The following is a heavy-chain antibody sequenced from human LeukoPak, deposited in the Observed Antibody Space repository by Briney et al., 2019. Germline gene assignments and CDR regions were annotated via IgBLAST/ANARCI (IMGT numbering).Heavy chain of an antibody. Sequence: GGSLRLSCAASGFTFSGYSMNWVRQAPGKGLEWVSSISSSSSYIYYADSVKGRFTISRDNAKNSLYLQMNSLRAEDTAVYYCARGSSGYSGYDCYWGQGTLVTVSS. CDR1: GFTFSGYS. CDR3: ARGSSGYSGYDCY. V-gene: IGHV3-21*01. J-gene: IGHJ4*02. CDR2: ISSSSSYI. D-gene: IGHD5-12*01.